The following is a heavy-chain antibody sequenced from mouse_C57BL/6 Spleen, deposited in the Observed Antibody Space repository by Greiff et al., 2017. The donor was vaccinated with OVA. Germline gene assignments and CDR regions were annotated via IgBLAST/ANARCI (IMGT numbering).Heavy chain of an antibody. CDR2: INPSNGGT. D-gene: IGHD3-2*02. CDR1: GYTFTSYW. CDR3: AREELRPYYFDY. V-gene: IGHV1-53*01. Sequence: VQLQQPGTELVKPGASVKLSCKASGYTFTSYWMHWVKQRPGQGLAWIGNINPSNGGTHYNEKFKSKATLTVDKSSSTAYMQLSSLTSEDSAVYYCAREELRPYYFDYWGQGTTLTVSS. J-gene: IGHJ2*01.